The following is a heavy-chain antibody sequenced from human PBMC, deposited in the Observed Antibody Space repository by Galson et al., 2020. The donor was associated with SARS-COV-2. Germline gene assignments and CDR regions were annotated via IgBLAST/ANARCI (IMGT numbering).Heavy chain of an antibody. CDR1: GFTFTNYA. D-gene: IGHD3-3*01. CDR2: ISYEGSIT. Sequence: GGSLRLSCAASGFTFTNYAMHWVRQAPGKGLEWMAVISYEGSITYYADSVKGRFTISRDNSKNTLYLQMNSLRAEDTAVYYCAKDSRYYEFWRGYLATPEKYYDYYGMDVWGQGTTVTVSS. CDR3: AKDSRYYEFWRGYLATPEKYYDYYGMDV. V-gene: IGHV3-30*18. J-gene: IGHJ6*02.